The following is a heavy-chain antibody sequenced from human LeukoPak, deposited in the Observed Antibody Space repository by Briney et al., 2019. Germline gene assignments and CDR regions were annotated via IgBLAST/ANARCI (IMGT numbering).Heavy chain of an antibody. CDR2: MNPNSGNT. D-gene: IGHD3-22*01. J-gene: IGHJ6*02. CDR1: GYTFTSYD. V-gene: IGHV1-8*01. Sequence: ASVKVSCKASGYTFTSYDINWVRQATGQGLEWMGWMNPNSGNTGYAQKFQGRVTVTTNTSISTAYMELSSLRSEDTAVYYCARGRQYAYYYDNYYGMDVWGQGTTVTVSS. CDR3: ARGRQYAYYYDNYYGMDV.